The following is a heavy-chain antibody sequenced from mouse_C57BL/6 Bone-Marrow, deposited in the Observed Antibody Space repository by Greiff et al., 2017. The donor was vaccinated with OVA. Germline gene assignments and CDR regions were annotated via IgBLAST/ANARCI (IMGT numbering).Heavy chain of an antibody. CDR3: ARKGQLRPWFAY. D-gene: IGHD3-2*02. V-gene: IGHV1-50*01. CDR1: GYTFTSYW. CDR2: IDPSDSYT. J-gene: IGHJ3*01. Sequence: QVQLKQSGAELVKPGASVKLSCKASGYTFTSYWMQWVKQRPGQGLEWIGEIDPSDSYTNYNQKFKGKATLTVDTSSSTAYMQLSSLTSEDSAVYYCARKGQLRPWFAYWGQGTLVTVSA.